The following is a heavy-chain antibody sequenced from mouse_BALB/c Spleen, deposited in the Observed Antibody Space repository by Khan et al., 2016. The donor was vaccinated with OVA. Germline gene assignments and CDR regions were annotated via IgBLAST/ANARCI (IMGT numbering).Heavy chain of an antibody. CDR3: ARKNYYGYAMDY. CDR1: GYSITSGYA. CDR2: ISYSGST. D-gene: IGHD1-1*01. Sequence: QLEESGPDLVKPSQSLSLTCTVTGYSITSGYAWNWIRQFPGNKLEWMGYISYSGSTSYNPSLRSRISITRDTSKNQFFLQLNSVTTEDTATYYCARKNYYGYAMDYWGQGTSVTVSS. J-gene: IGHJ4*01. V-gene: IGHV3-2*02.